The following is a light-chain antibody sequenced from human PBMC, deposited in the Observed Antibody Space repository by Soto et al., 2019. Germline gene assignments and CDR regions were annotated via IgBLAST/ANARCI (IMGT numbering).Light chain of an antibody. J-gene: IGKJ2*01. CDR3: QETYNVPYT. CDR2: TTS. Sequence: DTQMTQSPSSLSASVGDRITITCRASQTIMSYLNWYRQKPGKAPELLLSTTSNSQIGVPSRFSGSGSGTDFTLTISSLQPADFANYYCQETYNVPYTFGQGTKLETK. V-gene: IGKV1-39*01. CDR1: QTIMSY.